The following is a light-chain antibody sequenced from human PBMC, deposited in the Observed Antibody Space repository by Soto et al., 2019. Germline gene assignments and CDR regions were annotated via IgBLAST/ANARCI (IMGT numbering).Light chain of an antibody. CDR1: TSDVGGYDY. V-gene: IGLV2-14*01. J-gene: IGLJ1*01. CDR3: SSFTTSSTYV. Sequence: QSVLTQPASVSGSPGQSITISCTGTTSDVGGYDYVSWYQQHPGKAPKLLIFEVRNRPSGVSSRFSGSRSANSASLTISGLQDEDEADYYCSSFTTSSTYVFGTGTKLTVL. CDR2: EVR.